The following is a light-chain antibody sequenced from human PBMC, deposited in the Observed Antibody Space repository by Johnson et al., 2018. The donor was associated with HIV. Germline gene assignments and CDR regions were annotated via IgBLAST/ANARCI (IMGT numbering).Light chain of an antibody. CDR2: DNY. Sequence: QSVLTQPPSVSAAPGQRVTISCSGSSSNIGDNYVSWYQQLPGTAPKLLIYDNYKRPSGIPDRFSGSKSGTSATLGITGLQTGDEADYYCGTWDSSLSVYVFGTGTTVTVL. CDR3: GTWDSSLSVYV. CDR1: SSNIGDNY. J-gene: IGLJ1*01. V-gene: IGLV1-51*01.